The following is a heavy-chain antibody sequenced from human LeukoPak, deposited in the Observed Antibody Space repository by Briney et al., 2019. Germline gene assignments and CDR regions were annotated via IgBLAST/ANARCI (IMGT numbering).Heavy chain of an antibody. CDR3: ASDGFNSWGAFDV. CDR2: IYYNGNT. J-gene: IGHJ3*01. Sequence: SETLSLTCTVSGGSITGYFWTWIRQPPGKGLEWIGYIYYNGNTNYNPSLKGRVTISVDTSKNQFSLTLNSLTAADTAVYYCASDGFNSWGAFDVWGQGTMATVSS. D-gene: IGHD5-24*01. V-gene: IGHV4-59*01. CDR1: GGSITGYF.